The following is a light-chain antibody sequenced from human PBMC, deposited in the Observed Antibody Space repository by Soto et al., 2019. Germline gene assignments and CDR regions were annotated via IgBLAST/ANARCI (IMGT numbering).Light chain of an antibody. J-gene: IGKJ1*01. V-gene: IGKV3-15*01. CDR3: QQYNNWPLT. CDR2: GAS. Sequence: EIVMTQSPATLSVSPGERATLSCRASQSVSSNLAWYQQKPGQAPRLLIYGASTRATGIPARFSGSGSGTEFTLTISSLQSEDFAVYYGQQYNNWPLTFGQGPKVDIK. CDR1: QSVSSN.